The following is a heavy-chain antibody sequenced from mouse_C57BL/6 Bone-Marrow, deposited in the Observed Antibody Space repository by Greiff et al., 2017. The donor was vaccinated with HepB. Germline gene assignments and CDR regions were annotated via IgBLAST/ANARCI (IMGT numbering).Heavy chain of an antibody. D-gene: IGHD2-14*01. CDR2: IHPNSGST. CDR1: GYTFTSYW. Sequence: VQLQQPGAELVKPGASVKLSCKASGYTFTSYWMHWVKQRPGQGLEWIGMIHPNSGSTNYNEKFKSKATLTVDKSSSTAYMQLSSLTSEDSAVYYCARYAPRGRNYFDYWSEGTTLTVSS. CDR3: ARYAPRGRNYFDY. V-gene: IGHV1-64*01. J-gene: IGHJ2*01.